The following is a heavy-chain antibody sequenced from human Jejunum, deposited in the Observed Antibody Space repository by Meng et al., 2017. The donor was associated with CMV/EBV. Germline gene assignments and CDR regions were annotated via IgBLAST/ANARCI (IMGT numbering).Heavy chain of an antibody. CDR2: IYGGGTTT. J-gene: IGHJ4*02. D-gene: IGHD1-14*01. CDR1: GFTFSTYS. CDR3: AKDKTPDGLFIFDF. Sequence: SGFTFSTYSMDWVRQAPGKGLEWVSIIYGGGTTTYYADSVKGRFTISRDDSKNTVYLQMNSVRADDTAVYYCAKDKTPDGLFIFDFWGQGTQVTVSS. V-gene: IGHV3-23*03.